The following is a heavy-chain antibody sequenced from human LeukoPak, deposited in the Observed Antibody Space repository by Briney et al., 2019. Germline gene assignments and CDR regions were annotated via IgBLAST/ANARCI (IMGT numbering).Heavy chain of an antibody. CDR3: ARNLRQFLYDSGGYELHYYYMDV. CDR2: INPNSGNT. J-gene: IGHJ6*03. CDR1: GYAFSNYD. V-gene: IGHV1-8*03. D-gene: IGHD3-22*01. Sequence: GASVKVSCKASGYAFSNYDINWVRQATGQGLEWMGWINPNSGNTGYAQNFQGRVTITRNTSINTVYMEVSSLRSEDTAVYYCARNLRQFLYDSGGYELHYYYMDVWGKGTTVTVSS.